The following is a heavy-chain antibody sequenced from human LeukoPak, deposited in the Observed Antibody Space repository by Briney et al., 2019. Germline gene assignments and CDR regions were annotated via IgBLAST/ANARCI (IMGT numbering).Heavy chain of an antibody. D-gene: IGHD6-13*01. V-gene: IGHV4-38-2*02. Sequence: SETLSLTCTVSGYSISSGYYWGWIRQPPGKGLEWIGGIYHSGSTYYNPSLKSRVTISVDTSKNQFSLKLSSVTAADTAVYYCARGSGSSWYYFDYWGQGTLVTVSS. CDR1: GYSISSGYY. CDR2: IYHSGST. J-gene: IGHJ4*02. CDR3: ARGSGSSWYYFDY.